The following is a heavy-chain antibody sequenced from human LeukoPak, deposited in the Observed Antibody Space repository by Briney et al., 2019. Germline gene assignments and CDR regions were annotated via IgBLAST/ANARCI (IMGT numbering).Heavy chain of an antibody. Sequence: GGSLRLSCAASGFIFSSFTMHWVRQAPGKGLEWVAVISYDGSNKYYADSVKGRFTISRDNSKNTLYLQMNSLRPEDTAVYYCARVAMRRILRGADYWGQGTPVTVSS. V-gene: IGHV3-30*04. CDR1: GFIFSSFT. D-gene: IGHD2-15*01. CDR3: ARVAMRRILRGADY. CDR2: ISYDGSNK. J-gene: IGHJ4*02.